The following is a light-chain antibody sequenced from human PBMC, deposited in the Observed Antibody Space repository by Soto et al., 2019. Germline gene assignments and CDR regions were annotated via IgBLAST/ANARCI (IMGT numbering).Light chain of an antibody. CDR2: DAS. J-gene: IGKJ1*01. CDR1: QNINNW. Sequence: DIQMTQSPSTLSASVGDRVTITCRASQNINNWIAWYQQKPGKAPKFLIYDASTLESGVPSRFSGSGFGTEFSPTTSSMQPDDFGSYYCQHMRTFGQGTKVDIK. CDR3: QHMRT. V-gene: IGKV1-5*01.